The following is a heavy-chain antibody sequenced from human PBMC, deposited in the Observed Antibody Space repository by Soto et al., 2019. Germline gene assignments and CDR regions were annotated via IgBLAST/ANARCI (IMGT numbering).Heavy chain of an antibody. V-gene: IGHV1-69*01. J-gene: IGHJ6*02. CDR3: ARSKIYSGYDSFPYGMDV. D-gene: IGHD5-12*01. Sequence: QVQLVQSGAEVKKPGSSVKVSCKASGGTFSSYAISWVRQAPGQGLEWMGGIIPIFGTANYAQKFQGRVTITADESTSTAYMELSRLRYEDTAVYYCARSKIYSGYDSFPYGMDVWGQGTTVTVSS. CDR2: IIPIFGTA. CDR1: GGTFSSYA.